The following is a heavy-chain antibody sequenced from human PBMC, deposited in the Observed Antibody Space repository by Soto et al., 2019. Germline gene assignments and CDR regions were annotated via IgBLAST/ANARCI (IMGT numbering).Heavy chain of an antibody. D-gene: IGHD3-3*01. Sequence: GGSLRLSCATSGFTFSSYAMSWVRHAPGEGLEWISTIICSGGSTYYADSVKGRFTISRDNSKNTLYLQMDSLRAEDTAVYYCAKGQSTYYDFWSRYYDWFDPWGQGTLVTVSS. CDR3: AKGQSTYYDFWSRYYDWFDP. J-gene: IGHJ5*02. CDR2: IICSGGST. V-gene: IGHV3-23*01. CDR1: GFTFSSYA.